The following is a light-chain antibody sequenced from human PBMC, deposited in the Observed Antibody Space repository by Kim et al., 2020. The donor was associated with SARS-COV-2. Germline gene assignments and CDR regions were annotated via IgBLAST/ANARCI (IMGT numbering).Light chain of an antibody. V-gene: IGLV3-1*01. CDR1: KFTDKY. CDR3: QPWDCNRV. J-gene: IGLJ3*02. CDR2: QDA. Sequence: SYELTQPPSVSVSPGQTATITCSGDKFTDKYACWYQQKPGQSPMLVFYQDAKRPSGIPERFSGSYPGDTPTLTITGTLAIDEADYYCQPWDCNRVFGGGT.